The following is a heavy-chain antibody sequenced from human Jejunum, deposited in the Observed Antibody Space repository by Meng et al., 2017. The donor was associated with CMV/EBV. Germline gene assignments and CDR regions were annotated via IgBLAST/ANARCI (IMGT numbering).Heavy chain of an antibody. D-gene: IGHD3-3*01. Sequence: SGFSFSSYGMNWVRLAPGKGLEWISHISYGSTSTHYADSVKGRFTISRDDAKNSLYLQMNSLRVEDTAVYYCAKERVFGYWYFDLWGRGTLVTVSS. J-gene: IGHJ2*01. V-gene: IGHV3-21*05. CDR2: ISYGSTST. CDR1: GFSFSSYG. CDR3: AKERVFGYWYFDL.